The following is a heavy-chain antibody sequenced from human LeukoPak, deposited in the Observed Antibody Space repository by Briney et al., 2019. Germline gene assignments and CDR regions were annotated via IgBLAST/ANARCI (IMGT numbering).Heavy chain of an antibody. D-gene: IGHD6-6*01. CDR2: ISSDGGST. CDR1: GFTFSSYA. Sequence: TGGSLRLSCAASGFTFSSYAMHWVRQAPRKGLEYVSAISSDGGSTYYANSVEGRFTISRDNSKNTLYLQMGSLRAEDMAVYYCARLTGSSSSGRYFDYWGQGTLVTVSS. V-gene: IGHV3-64*01. J-gene: IGHJ4*02. CDR3: ARLTGSSSSGRYFDY.